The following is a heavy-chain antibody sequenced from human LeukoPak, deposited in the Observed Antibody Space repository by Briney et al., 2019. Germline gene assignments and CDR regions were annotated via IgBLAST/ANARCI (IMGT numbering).Heavy chain of an antibody. V-gene: IGHV1-2*02. D-gene: IGHD3-10*01. Sequence: GASVTVSCKASGYTFIDYYMHWVRQAPGQGLEWMGWINPNSGGTNYAQKFQGRVTMTRDTSISTAYMELSRLRSDDTAVYYCAREYGSITMVIWGQGTMVTVSS. CDR3: AREYGSITMVI. J-gene: IGHJ3*02. CDR2: INPNSGGT. CDR1: GYTFIDYY.